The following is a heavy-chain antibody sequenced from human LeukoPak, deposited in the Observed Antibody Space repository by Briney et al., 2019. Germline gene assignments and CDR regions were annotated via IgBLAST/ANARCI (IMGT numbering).Heavy chain of an antibody. CDR2: IKSDGGT. J-gene: IGHJ1*01. Sequence: PGGSLRLSCAASGFTLSSYWMHWVRQAPGKGLVWVSRIKSDGGTNYADSVKGRFTISRDNAKNTVSLQMNSLRAEDTGVYYCARAPSEIGGYYPEYFRHWGQGTLVIVSS. CDR1: GFTLSSYW. V-gene: IGHV3-74*01. D-gene: IGHD3-22*01. CDR3: ARAPSEIGGYYPEYFRH.